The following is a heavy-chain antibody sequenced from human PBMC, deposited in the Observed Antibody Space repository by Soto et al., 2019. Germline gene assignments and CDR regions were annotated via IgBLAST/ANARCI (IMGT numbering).Heavy chain of an antibody. J-gene: IGHJ4*02. CDR1: GGSISSYY. CDR2: IYYSGST. D-gene: IGHD2-15*01. Sequence: SETLSLTCTVSGGSISSYYWSWIRQPPGKGLEWIGYIYYSGSTYYNPSLKSRVTISVDTSKNQFSLKLSPVTAADTAVYYCARLNCRGGSCYWVYWGQGALVTVSS. V-gene: IGHV4-59*04. CDR3: ARLNCRGGSCYWVY.